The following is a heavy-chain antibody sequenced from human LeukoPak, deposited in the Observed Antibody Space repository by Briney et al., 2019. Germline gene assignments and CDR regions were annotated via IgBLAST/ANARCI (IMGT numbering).Heavy chain of an antibody. D-gene: IGHD3-3*01. CDR1: GFTFSSYA. CDR3: AKGIQTGLRFLEWLN. J-gene: IGHJ4*02. Sequence: PGGSLRLSCAASGFTFSSYAMSWVRQAPGKGLEWVSAISGSCGSTYYADSVKARFTISRDNSQNTLYLQMNLLSADGTAVYYLAKGIQTGLRFLEWLNWGQGTLVTVSS. CDR2: ISGSCGST. V-gene: IGHV3-23*01.